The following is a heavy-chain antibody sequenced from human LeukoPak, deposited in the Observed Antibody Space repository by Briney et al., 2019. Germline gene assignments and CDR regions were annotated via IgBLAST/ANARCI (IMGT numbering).Heavy chain of an antibody. CDR1: GFTFSNYN. J-gene: IGHJ4*02. CDR3: ARVPLYDRSGYYFDY. D-gene: IGHD3-22*01. V-gene: IGHV3-48*02. CDR2: ISTSGRAI. Sequence: PRGSLRLSCAASGFTFSNYNMNWVRQAPGKGLEWVSYISTSGRAIFYADSVKGRFTISRDNAKNSLFLQMNSLRDEDTAVYYCARVPLYDRSGYYFDYWGLGTLVTVSS.